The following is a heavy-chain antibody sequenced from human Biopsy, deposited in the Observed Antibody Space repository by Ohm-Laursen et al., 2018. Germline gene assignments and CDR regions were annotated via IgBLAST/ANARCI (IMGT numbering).Heavy chain of an antibody. CDR1: GGPINSDY. J-gene: IGHJ6*02. Sequence: SETLSLTCTVSGGPINSDYWSWIRQTPGKGLEWIGYIYYSGSTNYNPSLKSRVTISVDTSKNQFSLRLNSVTAADTAVYYCARATNSTGWPYYYFYGMDVWGQGTTVTVSS. CDR3: ARATNSTGWPYYYFYGMDV. CDR2: IYYSGST. V-gene: IGHV4-59*01. D-gene: IGHD2/OR15-2a*01.